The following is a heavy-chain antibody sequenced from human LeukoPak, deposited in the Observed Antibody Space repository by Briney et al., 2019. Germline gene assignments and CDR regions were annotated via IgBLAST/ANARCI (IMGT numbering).Heavy chain of an antibody. CDR1: GFTFSNAW. V-gene: IGHV3-15*07. Sequence: PGGSLRLSCAASGFTFSNAWMNWVRQAPGKGLEWVGRIKSKTDGETLDCAAPVKGRFTISRDDSKKTLYLPMNSLKTEDTAVYYCTGGYQRVYGMDVWGQGATVTVSS. CDR2: IKSKTDGETL. J-gene: IGHJ6*02. D-gene: IGHD3-22*01. CDR3: TGGYQRVYGMDV.